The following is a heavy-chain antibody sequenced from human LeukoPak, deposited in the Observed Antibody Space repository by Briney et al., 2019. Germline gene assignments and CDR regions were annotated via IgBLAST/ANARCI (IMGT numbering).Heavy chain of an antibody. CDR2: ISSSGSTI. CDR1: GFTFIIYT. Sequence: GSLRLSCAASGFTFIIYTMNWVRQAPGKGLECVSYISSSGSTIYYAESVKGRFTISRDNAKNSLYLQMNRLRVEDTAVYYCASSYFDILTYYYGMDVWGQGTPVTVSS. D-gene: IGHD3-9*01. CDR3: ASSYFDILTYYYGMDV. V-gene: IGHV3-48*04. J-gene: IGHJ6*02.